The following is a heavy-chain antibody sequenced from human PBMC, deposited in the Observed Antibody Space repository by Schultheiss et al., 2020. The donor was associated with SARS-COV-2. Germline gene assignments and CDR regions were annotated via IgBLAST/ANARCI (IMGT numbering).Heavy chain of an antibody. Sequence: GGSLRLSCAASGFTFSSYGMHWVRQAPGKGLEWVAVIWYDGSNKYYADSVKGRFTISRDNSKNTLYLQMNSLRAEDTAVYYCVRFLEWRYYYYMDVWGKGTTVTVSS. CDR3: VRFLEWRYYYYMDV. D-gene: IGHD3-3*01. CDR2: IWYDGSNK. V-gene: IGHV3-33*01. CDR1: GFTFSSYG. J-gene: IGHJ6*03.